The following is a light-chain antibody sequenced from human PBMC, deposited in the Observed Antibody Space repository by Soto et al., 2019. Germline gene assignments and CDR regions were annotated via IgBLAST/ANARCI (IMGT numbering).Light chain of an antibody. V-gene: IGKV3-11*01. CDR3: QQRSHGLT. CDR1: QSVSNY. Sequence: TQSPSSLSASIGDRATLSCRASQSVSNYVAWYQQRPGQAPRLLIYDASNRATGIPLRFSGSGSGTDFTLTISSLEAEDFAVYYCQQRSHGLTFGGGTKVDI. J-gene: IGKJ4*01. CDR2: DAS.